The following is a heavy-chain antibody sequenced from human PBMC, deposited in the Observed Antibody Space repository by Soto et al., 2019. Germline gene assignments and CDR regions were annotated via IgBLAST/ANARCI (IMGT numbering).Heavy chain of an antibody. J-gene: IGHJ4*02. V-gene: IGHV3-72*01. Sequence: PGGSLRLSCAASGFTFSDHYMDWVRQAPGKGLEWVGRIRNKANSYTTEYAASVKGRFTISRDDSRNSLYLQMNSLKTEDTAIYYCARLHRRYGEHHYYWGQGTLVTVSS. CDR2: IRNKANSYTT. CDR3: ARLHRRYGEHHYY. CDR1: GFTFSDHY. D-gene: IGHD4-17*01.